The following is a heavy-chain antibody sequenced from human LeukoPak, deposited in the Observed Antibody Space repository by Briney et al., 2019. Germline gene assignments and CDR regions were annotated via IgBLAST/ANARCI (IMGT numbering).Heavy chain of an antibody. Sequence: PGGSLRLSCAASGFTFSSYSMNWVRQAPGKGLEWVSSISSSSSYIYYADSVKGRFTISRDNAKNSLYLQMNSLRAEDTAVYYCAREVSGWCEESYYYYYYMDVWGKGTTVTVSS. CDR1: GFTFSSYS. D-gene: IGHD6-19*01. CDR3: AREVSGWCEESYYYYYYMDV. J-gene: IGHJ6*03. CDR2: ISSSSSYI. V-gene: IGHV3-21*01.